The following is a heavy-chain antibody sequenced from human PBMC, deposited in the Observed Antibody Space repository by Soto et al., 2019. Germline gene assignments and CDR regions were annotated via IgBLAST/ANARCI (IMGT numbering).Heavy chain of an antibody. CDR2: ISGYNGNT. CDR3: AGGQFLDRQVASDY. Sequence: QVQLVQSGAEVKKPGASVKVSCRASGYTFTTYSFSWVRQAPGQGLEWMGWISGYNGNTNYSQKFQGRVTMTTDTPTSTAYWELRSLRADDTAVYYCAGGQFLDRQVASDYWGQGTLVTVSS. J-gene: IGHJ4*02. V-gene: IGHV1-18*01. CDR1: GYTFTTYS.